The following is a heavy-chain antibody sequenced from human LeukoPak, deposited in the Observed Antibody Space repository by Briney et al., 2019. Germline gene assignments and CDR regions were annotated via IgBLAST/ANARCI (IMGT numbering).Heavy chain of an antibody. CDR3: ATDGSGSPGDY. CDR1: GFTISYYA. D-gene: IGHD3-10*01. Sequence: GRSLRLSCAVSGFTISYYAMHWVRQAPGKGLEWVAVISNDGSNTDYADSVKGRFTISRDNSKNTVYLQLHSLRPGDTAVYYCATDGSGSPGDYWGQGTLVTVSS. CDR2: ISNDGSNT. J-gene: IGHJ4*02. V-gene: IGHV3-30*04.